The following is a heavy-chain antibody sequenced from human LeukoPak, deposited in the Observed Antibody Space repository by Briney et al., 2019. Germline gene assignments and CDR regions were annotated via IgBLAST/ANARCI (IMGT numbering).Heavy chain of an antibody. CDR3: ARTGLDYYDSSGYYILGGAFDI. J-gene: IGHJ3*02. D-gene: IGHD3-22*01. CDR2: IYYGGST. CDR1: GGSISSYY. Sequence: SETLSLTCTVSGGSISSYYWSWIRQPPGKGLEWIGYIYYGGSTNYNPSLKSRVTISVDTSKNQFSLKLSSVTAADTAVYYCARTGLDYYDSSGYYILGGAFDIWGQGTMVTVSS. V-gene: IGHV4-59*01.